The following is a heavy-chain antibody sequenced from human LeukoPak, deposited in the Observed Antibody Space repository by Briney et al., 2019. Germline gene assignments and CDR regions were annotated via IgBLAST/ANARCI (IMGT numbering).Heavy chain of an antibody. V-gene: IGHV1-46*01. CDR1: GYTFTSYY. CDR2: INPSGGST. CDR3: AREWSSSPSWGAFDI. Sequence: ASVKVSCKASGYTFTSYYMHWVRQAPGQGLEWMGIINPSGGSTSYAQKFQGRVTMTRDTSISTAYMELSRLRSDDTAVYYCAREWSSSPSWGAFDIWGQGTMVTVSS. J-gene: IGHJ3*02. D-gene: IGHD6-6*01.